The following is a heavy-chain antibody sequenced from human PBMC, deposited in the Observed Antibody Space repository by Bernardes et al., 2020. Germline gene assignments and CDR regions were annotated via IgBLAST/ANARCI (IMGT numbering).Heavy chain of an antibody. J-gene: IGHJ4*02. CDR1: GASVSSGRYY. V-gene: IGHV4-61*01. D-gene: IGHD1-26*01. CDR2: VSYSGAT. Sequence: SETRSLTCSVSGASVSSGRYYWSWIRQPPGTRLEWIGYVSYSGATNYNPSLKSRVTISVDTSKNQFSLKLSSVTAADTAVYYCARGGPDGIVGATTFPFDYWGQGTLVTVSS. CDR3: ARGGPDGIVGATTFPFDY.